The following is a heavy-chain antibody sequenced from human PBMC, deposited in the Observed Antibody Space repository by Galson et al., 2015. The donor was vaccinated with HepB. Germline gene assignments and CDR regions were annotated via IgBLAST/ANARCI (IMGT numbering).Heavy chain of an antibody. Sequence: SLRLSCAASGFTFSNAWMSWVRQAPGKGLEWVGRIKSKTDGGTTDYAAPVKGRFTISRDDSKNTLYLQMNSLKTEDTAVYYCTTDLRGYYYDKDYWGQGTLVTVSS. CDR1: GFTFSNAW. V-gene: IGHV3-15*01. J-gene: IGHJ4*02. CDR2: IKSKTDGGTT. CDR3: TTDLRGYYYDKDY. D-gene: IGHD3-22*01.